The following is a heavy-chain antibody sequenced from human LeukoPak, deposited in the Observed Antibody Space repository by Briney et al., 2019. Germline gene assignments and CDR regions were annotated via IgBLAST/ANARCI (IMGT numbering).Heavy chain of an antibody. CDR1: GFTFDDYG. J-gene: IGHJ4*02. D-gene: IGHD3-10*01. CDR3: ATLLLVCEACHNDY. CDR2: INWNGGST. V-gene: IGHV3-20*04. Sequence: GGSLRLSCAASGFTFDDYGMSWVRQAPGKGLEWVSGINWNGGSTGYADSVKGRFTISRDNAKNSLYLQMNSLRAEDTAVYYCATLLLVCEACHNDYWGQGTLVTVSS.